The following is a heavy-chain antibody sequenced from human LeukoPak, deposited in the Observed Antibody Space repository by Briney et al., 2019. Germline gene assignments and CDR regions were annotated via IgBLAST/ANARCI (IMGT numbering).Heavy chain of an antibody. CDR2: ISYDGSNK. CDR3: AREWSGFGELPDY. CDR1: GFTFSSYA. Sequence: AGGSLRLSCAASGFTFSSYAMHWVRQAPGKGLEWVALISYDGSNKYYADSVKGRFTISRDNSKNTLYLQMNSLRVEDTAVYYCAREWSGFGELPDYWGQGTLVTVSS. J-gene: IGHJ4*02. D-gene: IGHD3-10*01. V-gene: IGHV3-30*04.